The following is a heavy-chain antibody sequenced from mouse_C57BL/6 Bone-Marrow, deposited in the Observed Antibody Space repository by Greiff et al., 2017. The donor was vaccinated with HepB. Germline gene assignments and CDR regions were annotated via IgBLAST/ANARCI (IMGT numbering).Heavy chain of an antibody. CDR1: GFTFNTYA. CDR2: IRSKSSNYAT. Sequence: EVQVVESGGGLVQPKGSLKLSCAASGFTFNTYAMHWVRQAPGKGLEWVARIRSKSSNYATYYADSVKDRFTISRDESQNMLYLQMNNMKTEDTALYDCVLHSPWFAYWGQGTLVTVSA. J-gene: IGHJ3*01. V-gene: IGHV10-3*01. CDR3: VLHSPWFAY.